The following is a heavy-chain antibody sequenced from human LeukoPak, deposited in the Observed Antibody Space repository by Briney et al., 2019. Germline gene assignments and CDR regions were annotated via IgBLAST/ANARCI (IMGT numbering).Heavy chain of an antibody. Sequence: ASVKVSCKASGYTFTSYDINWVRQATGQGLEWMGWISAYNGNTNYAQKLQGRVAMTTDTSTSIAYMELRSLRSDDTAVYYCARGTQFSRYYFDYWGQGTLVTVSS. J-gene: IGHJ4*02. CDR3: ARGTQFSRYYFDY. CDR1: GYTFTSYD. D-gene: IGHD3-3*02. V-gene: IGHV1-18*01. CDR2: ISAYNGNT.